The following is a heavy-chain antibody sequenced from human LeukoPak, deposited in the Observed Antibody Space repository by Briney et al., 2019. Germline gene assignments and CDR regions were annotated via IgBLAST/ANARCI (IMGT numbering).Heavy chain of an antibody. J-gene: IGHJ4*02. CDR3: ARDLHLSLDY. CDR2: ISYDGSNK. Sequence: PGGSLRLSCAASGFTFSSYAMHWVRQAPGKGLEWVAVISYDGSNKYYADSVKGRFTISRDNSKNTLYLQMNSLRAEDTAVYYCARDLHLSLDYWGQGTLVTVSS. CDR1: GFTFSSYA. V-gene: IGHV3-30-3*01.